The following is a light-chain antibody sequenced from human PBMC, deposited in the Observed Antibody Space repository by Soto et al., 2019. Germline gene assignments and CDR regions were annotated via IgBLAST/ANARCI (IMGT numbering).Light chain of an antibody. CDR3: QQYGTSPYT. V-gene: IGKV3-20*01. J-gene: IGKJ2*01. CDR1: HSVGSTY. Sequence: EIVLTQSPGTLSLSPGERATLSCRASHSVGSTYLAWYQQKPGQASRLLIYGASSRATGIPDRFSGSGSGTDFTLTISRLEPQDFAVYYCQQYGTSPYTFGQGTKLEI. CDR2: GAS.